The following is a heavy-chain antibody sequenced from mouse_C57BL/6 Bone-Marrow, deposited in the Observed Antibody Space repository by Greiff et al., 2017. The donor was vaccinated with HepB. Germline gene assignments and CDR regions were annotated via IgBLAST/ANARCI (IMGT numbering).Heavy chain of an antibody. CDR3: ARGLWLRRAWFAY. Sequence: VKLQQPGAELVKPGASVKMSCKASGYTFTSYWITWVKQRPGQGLEWIGDIYPGSGSTNYNEKFKSKATLTVDTSSSTAYMQLSSLTSEDSAVYYCARGLWLRRAWFAYWGQGTLVTVSA. D-gene: IGHD2-2*01. CDR2: IYPGSGST. V-gene: IGHV1-55*01. CDR1: GYTFTSYW. J-gene: IGHJ3*01.